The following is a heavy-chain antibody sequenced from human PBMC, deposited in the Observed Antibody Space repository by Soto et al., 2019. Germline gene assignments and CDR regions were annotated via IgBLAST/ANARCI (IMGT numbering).Heavy chain of an antibody. Sequence: QVQLVDSGGGVVQPGGSLRLSCAASGFTFTSVAMHWVRQAPGKGLQWVAFISYDGNNNYYADSVKGRFTISRDKTRNTLYLQMNNLRPDDSAVYYCAKASGSLEYSTVTNLFDSWGQGTLVTVSS. CDR3: AKASGSLEYSTVTNLFDS. CDR1: GFTFTSVA. CDR2: ISYDGNNN. D-gene: IGHD6-6*01. J-gene: IGHJ4*02. V-gene: IGHV3-30*18.